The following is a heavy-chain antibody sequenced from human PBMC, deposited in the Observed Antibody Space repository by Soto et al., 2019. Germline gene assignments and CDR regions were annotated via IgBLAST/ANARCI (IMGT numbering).Heavy chain of an antibody. D-gene: IGHD5-12*01. J-gene: IGHJ4*02. CDR3: ARDGYSGYGLGY. CDR1: GGTFSSYA. Sequence: SVKVSCKSSGGTFSSYAISCVRQAPGQGLEWMGGIIPIFGTANYAQKFQGRVALTTDTSTSTAFLLLRSLRSDDTAVYYCARDGYSGYGLGYWGQGTLVTVSS. V-gene: IGHV1-69*05. CDR2: IIPIFGTA.